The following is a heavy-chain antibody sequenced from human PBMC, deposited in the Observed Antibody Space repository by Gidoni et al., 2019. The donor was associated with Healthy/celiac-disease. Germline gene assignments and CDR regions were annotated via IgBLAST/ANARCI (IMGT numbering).Heavy chain of an antibody. V-gene: IGHV3-23*01. D-gene: IGHD3-10*01. J-gene: IGHJ5*02. CDR1: GFTFRSYA. CDR3: AILLWFGELGSGDP. CDR2: ISGSGGST. Sequence: EVQLLESGGGLVQPGGSLRLSCAASGFTFRSYAMSWVRQAPGQGLEWVSAISGSGGSTYYADSVKGRFTISRDNSKNTLYLQMNSLRAEDTAVYYCAILLWFGELGSGDPWGQGTLVTVSS.